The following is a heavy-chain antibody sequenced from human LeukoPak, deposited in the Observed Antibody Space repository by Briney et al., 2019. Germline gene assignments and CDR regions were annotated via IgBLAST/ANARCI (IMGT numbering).Heavy chain of an antibody. CDR1: GYSISSGYY. J-gene: IGHJ4*02. V-gene: IGHV4-38-2*01. D-gene: IGHD6-19*01. CDR2: IYHSGST. CDR3: ARAHSSGWTFDY. Sequence: SETLSLTCAVSGYSISSGYYWGWIRQPPGKGLEWIGGIYHSGSTYYNPSLKSRVTISVDTSKNQFSLKLSSVTAADTAVYYCARAHSSGWTFDYWGQGTLVTVSS.